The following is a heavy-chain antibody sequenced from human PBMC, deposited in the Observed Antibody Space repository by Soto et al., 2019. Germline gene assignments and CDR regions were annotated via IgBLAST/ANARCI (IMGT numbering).Heavy chain of an antibody. CDR2: IYYSGST. CDR1: GGSISSYY. CDR3: ARGVSSWYKRDMNWFDP. J-gene: IGHJ5*02. V-gene: IGHV4-59*01. Sequence: SETLSLTCTVSGGSISSYYWSWIRQPPGKGLEWIGYIYYSGSTNYNPSLKSRVTISVDTSKNQFSLKLSSVTAADTAVYYCARGVSSWYKRDMNWFDPWGQGTLVTVSS. D-gene: IGHD6-13*01.